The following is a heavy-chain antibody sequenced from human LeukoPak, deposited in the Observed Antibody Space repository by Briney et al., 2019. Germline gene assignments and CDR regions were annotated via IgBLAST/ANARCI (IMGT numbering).Heavy chain of an antibody. CDR1: GGSISSYY. CDR2: IYYSGST. Sequence: SETLSLTCTVSGGSISSYYWSWIRQPPGKGLEWIWYIYYSGSTNYNPSLKSRVTISVDTSKNQFSLKLSSVTAADTDVYDCAGDRGYDILAGYYYYMDVWGKGTTVTVSS. CDR3: AGDRGYDILAGYYYYMDV. J-gene: IGHJ6*03. V-gene: IGHV4-59*01. D-gene: IGHD3-9*01.